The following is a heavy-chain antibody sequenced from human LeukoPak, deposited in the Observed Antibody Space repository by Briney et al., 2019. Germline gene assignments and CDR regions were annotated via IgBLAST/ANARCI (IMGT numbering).Heavy chain of an antibody. CDR3: ARGESSNWSFDY. CDR1: GGSVSSGIYS. D-gene: IGHD6-13*01. J-gene: IGHJ4*02. Sequence: SQTLSLTCTVPGGSVSSGIYSWSWIRQPPGKGLEWIGYIYYSGSSNYNPSLMSRVAISVDTSKNQFSLKLGSVTAADAAVYYCARGESSNWSFDYWGQGTLVTVSS. V-gene: IGHV4-61*01. CDR2: IYYSGSS.